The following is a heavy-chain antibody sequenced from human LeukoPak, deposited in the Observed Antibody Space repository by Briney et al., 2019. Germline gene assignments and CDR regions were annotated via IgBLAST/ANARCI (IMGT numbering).Heavy chain of an antibody. D-gene: IGHD5-12*01. CDR3: AGGYSGYNNWLDP. Sequence: PGGSLRLSCAASGFTFSSYWRHWVRQAPGKELVWVTRMNTDGSSTTYAGSVKGRFTISRDNAKNMFYLQMNSLRAEAEAVYYCAGGYSGYNNWLDPWGQGTLVTVSP. V-gene: IGHV3-74*01. CDR2: MNTDGSST. CDR1: GFTFSSYW. J-gene: IGHJ5*02.